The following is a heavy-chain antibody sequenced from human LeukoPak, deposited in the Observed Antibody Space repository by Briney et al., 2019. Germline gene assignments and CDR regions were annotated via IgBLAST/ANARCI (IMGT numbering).Heavy chain of an antibody. V-gene: IGHV4-34*01. CDR1: GGSFSGYY. Sequence: SETLSLTCAVYGGSFSGYYWSWIRQPPGKGLEWIGEINHSGSTNYNPSLKSRVTISVDTSKNQFSLKLSSVTAADTAVYYCARRRATIENYYFDYWGQGTLVTVSS. CDR3: ARRRATIENYYFDY. CDR2: INHSGST. J-gene: IGHJ4*02. D-gene: IGHD5-12*01.